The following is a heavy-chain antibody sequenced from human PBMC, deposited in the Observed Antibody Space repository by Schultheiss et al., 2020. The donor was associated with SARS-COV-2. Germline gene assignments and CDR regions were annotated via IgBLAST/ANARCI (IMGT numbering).Heavy chain of an antibody. V-gene: IGHV2-5*02. CDR3: ARSGYSYGPFDY. J-gene: IGHJ4*02. CDR1: GFSLSTSGVG. CDR2: IDWDDDK. Sequence: SGPTLVKPTETLTLTCTFSGFSLSTSGVGVGWIRQPPGKALEWLARIDWDDDKRYSPSLKSRLTITKDTSKSQVVLTMTNMDPVDTATYYCARSGYSYGPFDYWGQGTLVTVSS. D-gene: IGHD5-18*01.